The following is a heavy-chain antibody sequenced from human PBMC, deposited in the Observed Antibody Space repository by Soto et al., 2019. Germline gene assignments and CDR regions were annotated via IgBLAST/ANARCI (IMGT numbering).Heavy chain of an antibody. V-gene: IGHV4-31*03. D-gene: IGHD3-10*01. Sequence: SETLSLTCTVSGGSISSGGYYWSWIRQHPGKGLEWIGYIYYSGSTYYNPSLKSRVTISVDTSKNQFSLKLSSVTAADTAVYYCARGGPKGTYYYGSGSYSAYYYGMDVWGQGTTVTVSS. CDR1: GGSISSGGYY. CDR3: ARGGPKGTYYYGSGSYSAYYYGMDV. CDR2: IYYSGST. J-gene: IGHJ6*02.